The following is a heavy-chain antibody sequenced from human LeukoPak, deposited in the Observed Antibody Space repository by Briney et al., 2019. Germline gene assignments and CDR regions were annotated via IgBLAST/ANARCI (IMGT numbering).Heavy chain of an antibody. CDR1: GYTFTSYA. Sequence: GASVKVSCKASGYTFTSYAMNWVRQAPGQGLEWKGWINTNTGNPTYAQGFTGRFVFSLDTSVSTAYLQISSLKAEDTAVYYCARGEAGTRYYYYGMDVWGQGTTVTVSS. CDR3: ARGEAGTRYYYYGMDV. J-gene: IGHJ6*02. V-gene: IGHV7-4-1*02. D-gene: IGHD6-19*01. CDR2: INTNTGNP.